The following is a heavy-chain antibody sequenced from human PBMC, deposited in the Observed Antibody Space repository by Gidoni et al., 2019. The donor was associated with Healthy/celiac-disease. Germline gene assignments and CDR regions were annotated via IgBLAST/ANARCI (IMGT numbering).Heavy chain of an antibody. CDR3: ARDGEGSTP. Sequence: QVQLVESGGGVVQPGRSLRLSCAASGFTFSSYGMHWVRQAPGKGLEWVAVIWYDGSNKYYADSVKGRFTISRDNSKNTLYLKMNSLRAEDTAVYYCARDGEGSTPWGQGTLVTVSS. D-gene: IGHD2-21*01. J-gene: IGHJ5*02. V-gene: IGHV3-33*01. CDR1: GFTFSSYG. CDR2: IWYDGSNK.